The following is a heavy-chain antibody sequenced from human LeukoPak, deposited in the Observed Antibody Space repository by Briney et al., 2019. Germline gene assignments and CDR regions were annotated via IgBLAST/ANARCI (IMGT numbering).Heavy chain of an antibody. CDR2: INLSGGST. V-gene: IGHV1-46*01. J-gene: IGHJ4*02. CDR1: GYTFTSYY. CDR3: ARDWGILPLS. Sequence: ASVKVSRKASGYTFTSYYMHWVRQAPGQGLERMGIINLSGGSTSYAQKFQGRVTMTRDTSTSTVYMELSSLRSEDTAVYYCARDWGILPLSWGQGTLVTVSS. D-gene: IGHD3-16*01.